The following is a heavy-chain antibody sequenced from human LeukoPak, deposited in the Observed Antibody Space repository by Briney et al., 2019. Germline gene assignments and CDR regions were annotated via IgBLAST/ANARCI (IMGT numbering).Heavy chain of an antibody. CDR3: ARDPIRIAAPDY. CDR1: GGTFSSYA. V-gene: IGHV1-69*05. D-gene: IGHD6-13*01. J-gene: IGHJ4*02. Sequence: ASVKVSCKASGGTFSSYAISRVRQAPGQGLEWMGRIIPIFGTANYAQKFQGRVTITTDESTSTAYMELSSLRSEDTAVYYCARDPIRIAAPDYWGQGTLVTVSS. CDR2: IIPIFGTA.